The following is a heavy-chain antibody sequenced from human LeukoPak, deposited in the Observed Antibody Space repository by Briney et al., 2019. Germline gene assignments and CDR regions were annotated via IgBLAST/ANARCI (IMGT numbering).Heavy chain of an antibody. CDR1: GGTFSSYA. J-gene: IGHJ6*04. CDR2: IIPIFGTA. CDR3: ARNIVATTHYYYGMDV. V-gene: IGHV1-69*01. Sequence: SVKVSCKASGGTFSSYAISWVRQAPGQGLEWMGGIIPIFGTANYAQKSQGRVTITADESTSTAYMELSSLRSEDTAVYYCARNIVATTHYYYGMDVWGKGTTVTVSS. D-gene: IGHD5-12*01.